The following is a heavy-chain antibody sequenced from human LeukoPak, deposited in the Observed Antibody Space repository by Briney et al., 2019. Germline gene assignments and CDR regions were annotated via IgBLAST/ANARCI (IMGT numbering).Heavy chain of an antibody. CDR3: ARANYDILSGHAFDI. J-gene: IGHJ3*02. Sequence: ASVKVSCKASGYTFTGYYMHWVRQAPGQGLEWMGWISPNSGGTNYAQKFQGRVTMTRDTSISTAYMELSRLRSDDTAVYYCARANYDILSGHAFDIWGQGTMVTVSS. CDR2: ISPNSGGT. V-gene: IGHV1-2*02. D-gene: IGHD3-9*01. CDR1: GYTFTGYY.